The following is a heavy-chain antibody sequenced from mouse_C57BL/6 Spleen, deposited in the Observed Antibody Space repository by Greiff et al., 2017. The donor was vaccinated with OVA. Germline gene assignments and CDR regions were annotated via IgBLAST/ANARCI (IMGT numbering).Heavy chain of an antibody. J-gene: IGHJ2*01. CDR3: TRGGYDGYYFDY. D-gene: IGHD2-2*01. CDR1: GFTFSSYA. CDR2: ISSGGDYI. Sequence: EVKLMESGEGLVKPGGSLKLSCAASGFTFSSYAMSWVRQTPEKRLEWVAYISSGGDYIYYADTVKGRFTISRDNARNTLYLQMSSLKSEDTAMYYCTRGGYDGYYFDYWGQGTTLTVSS. V-gene: IGHV5-9-1*02.